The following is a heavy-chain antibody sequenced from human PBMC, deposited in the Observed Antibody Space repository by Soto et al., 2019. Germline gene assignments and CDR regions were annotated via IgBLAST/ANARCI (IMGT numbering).Heavy chain of an antibody. J-gene: IGHJ5*02. CDR1: GIPFSSTY. V-gene: IGHV3-23*01. CDR2: IDGSGGTT. Sequence: GSLIVSWASSGIPFSSTYITLVLQAPGKGLDWVSTIDGSGGTTYYADSVKGRFTISRDNSMNAVYLQMNSLRADDTALYYCAKNSGWFNTCGQRALVTFSS. CDR3: AKNSGWFNT. D-gene: IGHD3-10*01.